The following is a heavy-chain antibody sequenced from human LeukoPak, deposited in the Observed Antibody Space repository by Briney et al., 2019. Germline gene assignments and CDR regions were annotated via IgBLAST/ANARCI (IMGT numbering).Heavy chain of an antibody. J-gene: IGHJ5*02. V-gene: IGHV4-39*07. CDR2: IYYSGST. D-gene: IGHD3-22*01. CDR1: GGSISSSSYY. Sequence: PSETLSLTCTVSGGSISSSSYYWGWIRQPPGKGLEWIGSIYYSGSTYYNPSLKSRVTISVDTSKNQFSLKLSSVTAADTAVYYCARDSPIVVVNNWFDPWGQGTLVIVSS. CDR3: ARDSPIVVVNNWFDP.